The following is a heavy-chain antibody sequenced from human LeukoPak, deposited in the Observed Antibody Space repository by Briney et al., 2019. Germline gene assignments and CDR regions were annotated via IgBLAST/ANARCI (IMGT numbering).Heavy chain of an antibody. J-gene: IGHJ5*02. D-gene: IGHD6-13*01. CDR1: GFTFSSYA. CDR3: ARGDKQLVFNRNKGGFDP. CDR2: ISSDGSNK. V-gene: IGHV3-30*04. Sequence: GGSLRLSCAASGFTFSSYAMHWVRQAPGKGLEWVAFISSDGSNKYYADSVKGRFSISRDNSKNTLYLQMNSLRAEDTALYYCARGDKQLVFNRNKGGFDPWGQGILVTVSS.